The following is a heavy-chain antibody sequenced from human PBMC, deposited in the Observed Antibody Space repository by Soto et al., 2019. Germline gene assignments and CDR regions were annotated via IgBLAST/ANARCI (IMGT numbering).Heavy chain of an antibody. CDR2: IKSKADGGTT. Sequence: GGSLRISCSASGFTFRNPWMNWVRQAPGKGLEWVGRIKSKADGGTTDYAAPVKGRFTISRDDSKNALYLQMNSLKTEDTAVYYCTTVGIVVVPAAMSDFDYWGQGTLVTVSS. V-gene: IGHV3-15*07. D-gene: IGHD2-2*01. CDR1: GFTFRNPW. CDR3: TTVGIVVVPAAMSDFDY. J-gene: IGHJ4*02.